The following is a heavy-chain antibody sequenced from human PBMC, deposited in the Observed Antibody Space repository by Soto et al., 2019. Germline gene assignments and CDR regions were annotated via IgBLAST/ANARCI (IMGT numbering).Heavy chain of an antibody. D-gene: IGHD2-15*01. CDR1: GFTFSSYA. J-gene: IGHJ4*02. Sequence: GGSLRLSCAASGFTFSSYAMSWVRQAPGKGLEWVSAISGSGGSTYYADSVKGRFTIARDNSKNTLYLQMNSLRAEDTAVYYCAKDPEDIVVVVASDYWGQGTLVTVSS. CDR2: ISGSGGST. V-gene: IGHV3-23*01. CDR3: AKDPEDIVVVVASDY.